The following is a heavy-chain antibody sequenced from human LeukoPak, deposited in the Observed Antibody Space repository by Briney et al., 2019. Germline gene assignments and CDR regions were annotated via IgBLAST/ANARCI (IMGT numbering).Heavy chain of an antibody. CDR2: IYYSGSA. J-gene: IGHJ3*02. V-gene: IGHV4-59*01. CDR3: ARGPFGVITNAFDI. Sequence: PSETLSLTCTVSGGSISSYYWSWIRQPPGKGLEYIGYIYYSGSANYNPSLKSRVTISVDTSKNQFSLKLSSVTAADTAIYYCARGPFGVITNAFDIWGQGTMVTVSS. CDR1: GGSISSYY. D-gene: IGHD3-22*01.